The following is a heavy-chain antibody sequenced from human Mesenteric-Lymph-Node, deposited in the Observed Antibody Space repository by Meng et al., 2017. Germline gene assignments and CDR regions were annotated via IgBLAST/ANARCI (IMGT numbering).Heavy chain of an antibody. Sequence: SGPTLVKPTETLTLTCTVSGFSLSNARMGVSWIRQPPGKALEWLALIYWNDDKRYSPSLKSRLTITKDTSKNQVVLTMTNMDPVDTATYYCAHSIRAVVITRSYFDYWGQGTLVTVSS. J-gene: IGHJ4*02. D-gene: IGHD3-22*01. V-gene: IGHV2-5*01. CDR1: GFSLSNARMG. CDR3: AHSIRAVVITRSYFDY. CDR2: IYWNDDK.